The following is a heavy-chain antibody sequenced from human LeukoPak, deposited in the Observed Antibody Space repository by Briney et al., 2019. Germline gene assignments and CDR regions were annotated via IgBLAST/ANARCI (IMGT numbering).Heavy chain of an antibody. CDR2: IYTSGST. CDR1: GGSISSGSSF. D-gene: IGHD2-21*02. V-gene: IGHV4-61*02. Sequence: PSETLSLTCAVSGGSISSGSSFWTWIRQPAGKGLEWIGRIYTSGSTKYNPSLRSRVTISVDTSRNQFSLKLSSVTAADTAAYYCARITCGGDCRAHYYHYYMDVWGKGTRVTISS. CDR3: ARITCGGDCRAHYYHYYMDV. J-gene: IGHJ6*03.